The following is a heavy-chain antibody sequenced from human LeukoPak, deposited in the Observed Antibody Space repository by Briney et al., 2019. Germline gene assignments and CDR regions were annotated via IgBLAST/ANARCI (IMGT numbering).Heavy chain of an antibody. Sequence: GASVKVSCKASGYTFTSYGISWVRQAPGQGLEWMGWIGAYSGNTNYAQKLQGRVTMTTDTSTSTAYMELRSLRSDDTAVYYCARVLIVVVPAANYYYGMDVWGQGTTVTVSS. V-gene: IGHV1-18*01. CDR2: IGAYSGNT. J-gene: IGHJ6*02. CDR1: GYTFTSYG. D-gene: IGHD2-2*01. CDR3: ARVLIVVVPAANYYYGMDV.